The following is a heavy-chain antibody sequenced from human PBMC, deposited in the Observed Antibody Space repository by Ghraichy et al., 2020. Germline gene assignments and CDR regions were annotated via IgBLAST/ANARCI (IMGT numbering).Heavy chain of an antibody. CDR1: GFTFNSYS. CDR3: ARGSTVVRFYYYDAMDV. Sequence: GGSLRLSCEASGFTFNSYSLNWVRQAPGSGPEWISYITSSSRFTSYADSVKGRFTISRDNAKNSLYLQMNSLRDEDTAVYYCARGSTVVRFYYYDAMDVWGQGTTVTVSS. D-gene: IGHD4-23*01. J-gene: IGHJ6*02. CDR2: ITSSSRFT. V-gene: IGHV3-48*02.